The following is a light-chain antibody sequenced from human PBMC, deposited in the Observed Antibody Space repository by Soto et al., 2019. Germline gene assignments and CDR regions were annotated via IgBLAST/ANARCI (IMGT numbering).Light chain of an antibody. J-gene: IGLJ1*01. CDR1: SSNIGSNT. V-gene: IGLV1-44*01. CDR2: SND. Sequence: QSVLPQPPSASGTPGQRVIISCSGSSSNIGSNTVNWYQQLPGTAPKLLIYSNDQRPSGVPDRFSGSKSGTSASLAISGLQSGDEAEYYCAAWDDSLNGYVFGTGTKLTVL. CDR3: AAWDDSLNGYV.